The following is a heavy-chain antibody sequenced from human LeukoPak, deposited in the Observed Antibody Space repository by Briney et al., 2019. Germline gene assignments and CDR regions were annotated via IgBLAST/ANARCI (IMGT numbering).Heavy chain of an antibody. CDR1: GFTVSSSY. V-gene: IGHV3-66*01. CDR3: ARGGLHDYGDYH. CDR2: IYSGGTT. J-gene: IGHJ5*02. D-gene: IGHD4-17*01. Sequence: PGGSLRLSCAASGFTVSSSYMSWVRQAPGKGLEWVSVIYSGGTTSYADSVKGRFTISRDNAKNSLYLQMNTLRAEDTAVYYCARGGLHDYGDYHWGQGTLVTVSS.